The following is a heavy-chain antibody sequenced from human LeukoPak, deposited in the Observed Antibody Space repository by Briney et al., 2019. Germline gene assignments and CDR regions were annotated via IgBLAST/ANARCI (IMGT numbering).Heavy chain of an antibody. D-gene: IGHD3-10*02. CDR2: ISSNSRHI. CDR3: AELGITMIGGV. CDR1: GFTFSTYS. Sequence: GGSLRLSCAASGFTFSTYSMNWVRQAPGKGLEWVSSISSNSRHIYYADSVKGRFTISRDNAKNSLYLQMNSLRAEDTAVYCAELGITMIGGVWGKGTTVTISS. V-gene: IGHV3-21*01. J-gene: IGHJ6*04.